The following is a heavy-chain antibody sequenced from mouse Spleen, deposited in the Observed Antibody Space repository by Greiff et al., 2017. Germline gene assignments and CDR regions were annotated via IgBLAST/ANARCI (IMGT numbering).Heavy chain of an antibody. V-gene: IGHV1-53*01. J-gene: IGHJ1*03. CDR3: ARSRTGTRYFDV. D-gene: IGHD4-1*01. CDR1: GYTFTSYW. Sequence: QVQLKQPGTELVKPGASVKLSCKASGYTFTSYWMHWVKQRPGQGLEWIGNINPSNGGTNYNEKFKSKATLTVDKSSSTAYMQLSSLTSEDSAVYYCARSRTGTRYFDVWGTGTTVTVSS. CDR2: INPSNGGT.